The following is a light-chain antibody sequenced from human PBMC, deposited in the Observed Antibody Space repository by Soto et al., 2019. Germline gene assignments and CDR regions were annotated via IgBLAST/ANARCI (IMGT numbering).Light chain of an antibody. Sequence: QSVLTQPASVSGSPGQSITISCTGTSSDVGGYNYVSWYQQSPGKAPKLMIYEVSDRPSGVSDRFSGSKSGNTASLTISGLEAEDEADYYCASYPIRSTYVFGTGTKVTVL. J-gene: IGLJ1*01. CDR1: SSDVGGYNY. CDR3: ASYPIRSTYV. V-gene: IGLV2-14*01. CDR2: EVS.